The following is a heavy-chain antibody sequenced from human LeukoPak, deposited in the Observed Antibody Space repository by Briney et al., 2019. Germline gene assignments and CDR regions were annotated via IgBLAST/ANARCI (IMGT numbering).Heavy chain of an antibody. Sequence: SETLSGTCTVSGGSISSYYWSWIRQPPGKGLEWIGSIYYSGSTYYNPSLKSRVTISVDTSKNQFSLKLSSVTAADTAVYYCARQRDYYDSSGVRWFDPWGQGTLVTVSS. D-gene: IGHD3-22*01. CDR1: GGSISSYY. J-gene: IGHJ5*02. CDR3: ARQRDYYDSSGVRWFDP. V-gene: IGHV4-39*01. CDR2: IYYSGST.